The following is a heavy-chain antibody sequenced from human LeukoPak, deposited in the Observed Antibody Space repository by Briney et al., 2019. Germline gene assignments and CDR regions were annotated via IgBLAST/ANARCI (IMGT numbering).Heavy chain of an antibody. D-gene: IGHD3-9*01. CDR1: GFTFSSYS. Sequence: PGGSLRLSCAASGFTFSSYSMNWVRQAPGKGLEWVSSISSSSSYIYYADSVKGRFTISRDNAKNSLYLQMNSLRAEDTAVYYCARGGVYDILTGYYFRGAFDIWGQGTMVTVSS. CDR2: ISSSSSYI. V-gene: IGHV3-21*01. J-gene: IGHJ3*02. CDR3: ARGGVYDILTGYYFRGAFDI.